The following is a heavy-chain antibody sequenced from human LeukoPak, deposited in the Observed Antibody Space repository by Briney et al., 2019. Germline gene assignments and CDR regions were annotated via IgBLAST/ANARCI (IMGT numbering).Heavy chain of an antibody. D-gene: IGHD1-26*01. J-gene: IGHJ4*02. CDR2: INHSGST. CDR1: GGSFSGYY. CDR3: ARGVVVGATKSFGY. V-gene: IGHV4-34*01. Sequence: SSETLSLTCAVYGGSFSGYYWSWIRQPPGKGLEWIGEINHSGSTNYNPSLKSRVTISVDTSKNQFSLKLSSVTAADTAVYYCARGVVVGATKSFGYWGQGTLVTVSS.